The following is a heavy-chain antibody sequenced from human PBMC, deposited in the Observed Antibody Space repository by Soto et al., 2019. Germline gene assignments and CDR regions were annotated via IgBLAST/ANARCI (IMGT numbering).Heavy chain of an antibody. CDR1: GYTFTTYA. CDR3: ARTPCSSSSCSNYYYYGMDV. J-gene: IGHJ6*02. Sequence: QVQLVQSGAEVRRPGASVKVSCEASGYTFTTYAMHWVRQAPGQRLEWMGWINTGNGDTKFSQKFHGRVTITRDTSASTAYMELSRLRSEDTAVYYCARTPCSSSSCSNYYYYGMDVWGQGTTVTVSS. D-gene: IGHD2-2*01. CDR2: INTGNGDT. V-gene: IGHV1-3*04.